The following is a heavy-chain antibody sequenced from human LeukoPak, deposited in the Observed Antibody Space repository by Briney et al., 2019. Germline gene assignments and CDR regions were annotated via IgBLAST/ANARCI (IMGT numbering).Heavy chain of an antibody. D-gene: IGHD6-19*01. CDR2: ISSSSIYI. J-gene: IGHJ6*04. V-gene: IGHV3-21*01. Sequence: PGGSLRLSCAASVFTFSSYIINWVRQAPGKGLEWVSSISSSSIYIYYADSVKGRFTISRDNAKNSLYLQMNSLRAEDTAVYYCVRDWGSSGWRYYYYGMDVWGKGTTVTVSS. CDR1: VFTFSSYI. CDR3: VRDWGSSGWRYYYYGMDV.